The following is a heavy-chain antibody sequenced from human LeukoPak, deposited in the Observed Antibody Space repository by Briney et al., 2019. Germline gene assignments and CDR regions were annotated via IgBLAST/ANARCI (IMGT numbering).Heavy chain of an antibody. Sequence: GGTLRLSCAASGFTFSSYGMSWVRQAPGKGLEWVSAISGSGSSTYYAASVKGRFTISRDNSKNTLYLQMNSLRAEDTAVYYCAKDVSIAVAGVFDPWGQGTLVTVSS. CDR2: ISGSGSST. V-gene: IGHV3-23*01. J-gene: IGHJ5*02. CDR1: GFTFSSYG. D-gene: IGHD6-19*01. CDR3: AKDVSIAVAGVFDP.